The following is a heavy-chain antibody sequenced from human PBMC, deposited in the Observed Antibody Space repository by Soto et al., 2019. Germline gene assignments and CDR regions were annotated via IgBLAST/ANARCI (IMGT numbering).Heavy chain of an antibody. V-gene: IGHV4-59*01. CDR1: GGSISSYY. Sequence: SETLSLTCTVSGGSISSYYWSWIRQPPGKGLEWIGYIYYSGSTNYNPSLKSRVTISVDTSKNQFSLKLSSVTAADTAVYYCARAPPFGVVTDLYYFDYWGQGTLVTVSS. CDR3: ARAPPFGVVTDLYYFDY. D-gene: IGHD3-3*01. J-gene: IGHJ4*02. CDR2: IYYSGST.